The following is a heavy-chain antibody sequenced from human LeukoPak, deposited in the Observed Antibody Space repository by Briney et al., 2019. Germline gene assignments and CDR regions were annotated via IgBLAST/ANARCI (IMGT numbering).Heavy chain of an antibody. J-gene: IGHJ4*02. D-gene: IGHD2-2*01. CDR2: ISSSSYYI. Sequence: GGSLRLSCAASEFTFSSYTMNWVRQAPGKGLEWVSSISSSSYYIYYADSVKGRFTISRDNAKNSLYLQMNSLRAEDTAVYYCARDSKSVPSSTSCSFFDYWGQGTLVTVSS. CDR3: ARDSKSVPSSTSCSFFDY. V-gene: IGHV3-21*01. CDR1: EFTFSSYT.